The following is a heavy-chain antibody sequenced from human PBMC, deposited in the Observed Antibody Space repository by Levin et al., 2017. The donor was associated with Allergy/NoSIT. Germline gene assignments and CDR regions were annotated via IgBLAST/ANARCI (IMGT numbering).Heavy chain of an antibody. Sequence: PGGSLRLSCAASGFTFSSYWMSWVRQAPGKGLEWVANIKQDGSEKYYVDSVKGRFTISRDNAKKSLYLQMNSLRAEDTAVYYCAREEGYCSAGSCANLDYWGQGTLVTVSS. CDR3: AREEGYCSAGSCANLDY. CDR2: IKQDGSEK. V-gene: IGHV3-7*01. D-gene: IGHD2-15*01. CDR1: GFTFSSYW. J-gene: IGHJ4*02.